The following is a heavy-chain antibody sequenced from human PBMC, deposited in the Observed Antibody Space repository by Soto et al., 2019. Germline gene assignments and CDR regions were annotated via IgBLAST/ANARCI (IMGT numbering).Heavy chain of an antibody. V-gene: IGHV3-33*01. CDR2: IWYDGSNK. J-gene: IGHJ6*02. D-gene: IGHD6-6*01. CDR1: GFTFSSYG. CDR3: ATLHGEYSSTEYYYYGMDV. Sequence: QVQLVESGGGVVQPGRSLRLSCAASGFTFSSYGMHWVRQAPGKGLEWVAVIWYDGSNKYYADSVKGRFTISRDNSKNTLDLQMNSLRAEDTCVYYCATLHGEYSSTEYYYYGMDVWGQWTTVTVSS.